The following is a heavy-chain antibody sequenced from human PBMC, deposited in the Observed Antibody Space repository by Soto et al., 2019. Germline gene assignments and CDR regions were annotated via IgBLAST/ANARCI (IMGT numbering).Heavy chain of an antibody. V-gene: IGHV1-69*13. D-gene: IGHD6-13*01. Sequence: SVKVSCKASGVTFSSYAISWVRQAPGQGLEWMGGIIPIFGTANYAQKFQGRVTITADESTSTAYMELSSLRSEDTAVYYCARRGYGRSWGGYYYYYGMDVWGQGTTVTVSS. CDR2: IIPIFGTA. CDR1: GVTFSSYA. CDR3: ARRGYGRSWGGYYYYYGMDV. J-gene: IGHJ6*02.